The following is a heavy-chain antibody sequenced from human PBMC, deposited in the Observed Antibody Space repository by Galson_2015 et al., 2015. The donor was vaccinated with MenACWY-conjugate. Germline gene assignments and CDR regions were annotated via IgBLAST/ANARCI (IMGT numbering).Heavy chain of an antibody. D-gene: IGHD6-6*01. CDR3: ATSIASRPDQY. V-gene: IGHV1-69*02. Sequence: SVKVSCKASGGTFSSYTISWVRQAPGQGLEWMGRIIPILGIANYAQKFQGRVTITADKSTSTAYMELSSLRSEDTAVYYCATSIASRPDQYWGQGTLVTVSS. CDR2: IIPILGIA. J-gene: IGHJ4*02. CDR1: GGTFSSYT.